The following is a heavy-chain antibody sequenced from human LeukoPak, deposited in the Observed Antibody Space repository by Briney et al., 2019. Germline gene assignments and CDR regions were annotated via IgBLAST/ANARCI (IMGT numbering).Heavy chain of an antibody. D-gene: IGHD2-2*01. CDR3: ARGGYCGSTSCYTATTFDY. CDR2: TYYRSKWYN. CDR1: GDSVSSNSAA. V-gene: IGHV6-1*01. Sequence: SQTLSLTCAISGDSVSSNSAAWNWIRPSPSRGLEWLGRTYYRSKWYNDYAVSVKSRITINPDTSKNQFSLQLNSVTPEDTAVYYCARGGYCGSTSCYTATTFDYWGQGTLVTVSS. J-gene: IGHJ4*02.